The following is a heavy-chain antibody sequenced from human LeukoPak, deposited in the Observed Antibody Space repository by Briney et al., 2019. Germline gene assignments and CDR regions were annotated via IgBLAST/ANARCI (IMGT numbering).Heavy chain of an antibody. V-gene: IGHV3-30*12. J-gene: IGHJ4*02. CDR1: GFTLSSYG. Sequence: PGGSLRLSCEASGFTLSSYGMHWVRQAPGKGLEWVAVISYDGSNEYYADSVKGRFTISRDNSKNTLYLQMNSLRAEDTAVYYCARSDSSGYPTFQFDYWGQGTLVTVSS. CDR3: ARSDSSGYPTFQFDY. CDR2: ISYDGSNE. D-gene: IGHD3-22*01.